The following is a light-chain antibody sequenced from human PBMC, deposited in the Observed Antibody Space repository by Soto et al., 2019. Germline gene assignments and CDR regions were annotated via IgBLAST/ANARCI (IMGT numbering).Light chain of an antibody. V-gene: IGKV1-39*01. Sequence: DIQMTQSSSSLSASVGDRVTITCRESQSISTYLIWYQQKPGKAPKLLIYATSSLQSGVPSRFSGSGSGTDFTLTISSLQPEDFATYYCQQSYSTPPGTFGQGTKVEIK. J-gene: IGKJ1*01. CDR1: QSISTY. CDR2: ATS. CDR3: QQSYSTPPGT.